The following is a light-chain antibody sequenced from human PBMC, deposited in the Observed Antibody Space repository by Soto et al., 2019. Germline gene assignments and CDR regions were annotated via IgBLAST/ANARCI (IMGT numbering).Light chain of an antibody. Sequence: EIVLTQSPATLSLSPGERATLSCRASQSVSRYLAWYQQKPGQAPRLLIYDTSTRATGIPARFSGSGSGTEFTLTISNLQSEDFAVYYCHQYNKWPPITFGQGTRLEIK. J-gene: IGKJ5*01. CDR3: HQYNKWPPIT. CDR2: DTS. V-gene: IGKV3-15*01. CDR1: QSVSRY.